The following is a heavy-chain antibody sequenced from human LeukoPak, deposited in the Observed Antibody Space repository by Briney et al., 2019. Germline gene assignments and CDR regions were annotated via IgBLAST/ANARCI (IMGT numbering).Heavy chain of an antibody. D-gene: IGHD3-10*01. V-gene: IGHV4-39*01. Sequence: PSETLSLTCTVSGGSISSSSYYWGWIRQPPGKGLEWIGSIYYSGSTYYNPSLKSRVTISVDTSKNQFSLKLSSVTAADTAVYYCARRLGGSGSYYPLDAFDIWGQGTMVTVSS. CDR3: ARRLGGSGSYYPLDAFDI. CDR1: GGSISSSSYY. J-gene: IGHJ3*02. CDR2: IYYSGST.